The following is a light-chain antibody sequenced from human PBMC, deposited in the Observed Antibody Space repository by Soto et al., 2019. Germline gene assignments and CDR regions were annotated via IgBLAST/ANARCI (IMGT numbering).Light chain of an antibody. J-gene: IGLJ2*01. CDR2: GNS. CDR3: QSYDSSLNGVV. V-gene: IGLV1-40*01. CDR1: RSNIGAGYD. Sequence: QSVLTQPPSVSGAPGQRVTISCTGSRSNIGAGYDVHWYQQLPGTAPKLLIYGNSNRPSGVPDRFSGSKSGTSASLAITGLQAEDEADYCCQSYDSSLNGVVFGGGTKLTVL.